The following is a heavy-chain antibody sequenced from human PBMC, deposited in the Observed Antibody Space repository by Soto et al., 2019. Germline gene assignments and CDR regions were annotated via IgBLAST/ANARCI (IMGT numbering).Heavy chain of an antibody. J-gene: IGHJ5*02. CDR3: ARSIAAAGTRSEFDP. CDR2: INPNSGGT. V-gene: IGHV1-2*04. CDR1: GYTFTGYY. Sequence: ASVKVSCKASGYTFTGYYMHWVRQAPGQGLEWMGWINPNSGGTNYAQKFQGWVTMTRDTSISTAYMELSRLRSDDTAVYYCARSIAAAGTRSEFDPWGQGTLVTVSS. D-gene: IGHD6-13*01.